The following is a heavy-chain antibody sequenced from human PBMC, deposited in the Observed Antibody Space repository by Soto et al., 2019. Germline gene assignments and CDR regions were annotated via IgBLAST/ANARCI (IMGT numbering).Heavy chain of an antibody. CDR1: GFTFGGYS. CDR2: ISSSSSYI. CDR3: ARDRGQQWLPNYYYYYMDV. V-gene: IGHV3-21*01. J-gene: IGHJ6*03. D-gene: IGHD6-19*01. Sequence: GGSLRLSSAASGFTFGGYSMNWVRQAPGKGLEWVSSISSSSSYIYYADSVKGRFTISRDNAKNSLYLQMNSLRAEDTAVYYCARDRGQQWLPNYYYYYMDVWGKGTTVTVSS.